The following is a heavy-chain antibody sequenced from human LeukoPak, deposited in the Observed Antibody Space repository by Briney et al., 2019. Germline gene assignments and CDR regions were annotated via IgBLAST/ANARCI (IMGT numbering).Heavy chain of an antibody. D-gene: IGHD6-13*01. CDR3: AREGQLSRFDP. CDR1: GGSFSGYY. V-gene: IGHV4-34*01. Sequence: SETLSLTCAVYGGSFSGYYWSWIRQPPGKGLEWIGEINHSGSTNYNLSLKSRVTISVDTSKNQFSLKLSSVTAADTAVYYCAREGQLSRFDPWGQGTLVTVSS. CDR2: INHSGST. J-gene: IGHJ5*02.